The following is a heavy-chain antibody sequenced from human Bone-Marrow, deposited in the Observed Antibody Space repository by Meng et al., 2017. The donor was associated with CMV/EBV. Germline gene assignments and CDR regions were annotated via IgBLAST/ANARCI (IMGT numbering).Heavy chain of an antibody. CDR3: AKGIPFCGSSSCLSDY. V-gene: IGHV3-23*03. J-gene: IGHJ4*02. D-gene: IGHD2-2*01. Sequence: GGSLRLSCAASEFTFRNYAMSWVRQAPGKGLEWVSVIYSGGRRTYYADSVKGRFTISRDNSRNTLYLQMSSMRAEDTAIYYCAKGIPFCGSSSCLSDYWGPGTLVTVSS. CDR1: EFTFRNYA. CDR2: IYSGGRRT.